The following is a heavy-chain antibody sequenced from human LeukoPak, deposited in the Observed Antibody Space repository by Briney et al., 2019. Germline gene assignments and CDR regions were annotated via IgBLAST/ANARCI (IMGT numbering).Heavy chain of an antibody. D-gene: IGHD3-10*01. Sequence: PSETLSLTCTVSGGSISSHYWSWIRQPPGKGLEWIGYIYYSGSTNYNPSLKSRVTISVDTSKNQFSLKLSSVTAADTAVYYCARGSANYYQLYGMDVWGQGTTVTVSS. CDR3: ARGSANYYQLYGMDV. V-gene: IGHV4-59*08. CDR2: IYYSGST. J-gene: IGHJ6*02. CDR1: GGSISSHY.